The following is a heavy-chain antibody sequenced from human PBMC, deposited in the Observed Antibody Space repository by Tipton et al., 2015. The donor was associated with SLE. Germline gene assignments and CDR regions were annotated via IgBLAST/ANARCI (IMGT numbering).Heavy chain of an antibody. J-gene: IGHJ6*02. CDR2: IYSGGST. Sequence: SLRLSCAASGFPFSSYAMSWVRQAPGKGLEWVSGIYSGGSTYYADSVKGRFTISRDNSKNTLYLQMNSLRAEDTAVYYCAKDSAVTTPLYYYGMDVSGQGTTVTVSS. V-gene: IGHV3-23*03. D-gene: IGHD4-17*01. CDR3: AKDSAVTTPLYYYGMDV. CDR1: GFPFSSYA.